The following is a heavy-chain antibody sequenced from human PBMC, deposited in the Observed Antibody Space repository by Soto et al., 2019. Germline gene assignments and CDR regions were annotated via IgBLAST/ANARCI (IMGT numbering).Heavy chain of an antibody. J-gene: IGHJ6*02. D-gene: IGHD5-18*01. CDR1: GFTFSSYA. V-gene: IGHV3-30-3*01. CDR3: ARDGEVDTDYYYGMDV. Sequence: GGSLRLSCAASGFTFSSYAMHWVRQAPGKGLEWVAVISYDGSNKYYADSVKGRFTISRDNSKNTLYLQMNSLRAEDTAVYYCARDGEVDTDYYYGMDVWGQGTTVTVSS. CDR2: ISYDGSNK.